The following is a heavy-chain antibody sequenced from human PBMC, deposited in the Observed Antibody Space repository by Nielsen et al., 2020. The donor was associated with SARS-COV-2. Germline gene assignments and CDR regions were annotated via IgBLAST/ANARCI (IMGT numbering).Heavy chain of an antibody. CDR2: IYSGGST. CDR1: GGSISSSSYY. J-gene: IGHJ5*02. Sequence: ETLSLTCTVSGGSISSSSYYWGWIRQPPGKGLEWVSVIYSGGSTYYADSVKGRFTISRDNSKNTLYLQMNSLRAEDTAVYYCARGWGSSWFNWFDPWGQGTLVTVSS. V-gene: IGHV3-66*01. CDR3: ARGWGSSWFNWFDP. D-gene: IGHD6-13*01.